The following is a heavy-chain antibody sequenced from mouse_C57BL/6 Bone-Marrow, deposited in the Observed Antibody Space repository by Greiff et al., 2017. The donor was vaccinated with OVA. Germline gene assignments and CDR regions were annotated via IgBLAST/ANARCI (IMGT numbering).Heavy chain of an antibody. CDR3: ARGGYYYGSSYAMDY. J-gene: IGHJ4*01. CDR1: SYTFTSYG. Sequence: VQLQQSGAELARPGASVKLSCKASSYTFTSYGISWVKQRTGQGLEWIGEIYPRSGNTYYNEKFKGKATLTADKSSSTAYMELRSLTSEDSAVYFCARGGYYYGSSYAMDYWGQGTSVTVSS. CDR2: IYPRSGNT. V-gene: IGHV1-81*01. D-gene: IGHD1-1*01.